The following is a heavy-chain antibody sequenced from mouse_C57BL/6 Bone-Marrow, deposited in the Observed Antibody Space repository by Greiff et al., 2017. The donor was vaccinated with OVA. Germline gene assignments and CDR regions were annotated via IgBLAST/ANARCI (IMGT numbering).Heavy chain of an antibody. CDR1: GFNIKDDY. CDR3: TTWGTTAPFAY. D-gene: IGHD1-2*01. CDR2: IDPENGDT. Sequence: EVQLQQSGAELVRPGASVKLSCTASGFNIKDDYMHWVKQRPEQGLEWIGWIDPENGDTEYASKFQGKATITADPSSNTAYLQLSSLTSEDTAVYYCTTWGTTAPFAYWGQGTLVTVSA. J-gene: IGHJ3*01. V-gene: IGHV14-4*01.